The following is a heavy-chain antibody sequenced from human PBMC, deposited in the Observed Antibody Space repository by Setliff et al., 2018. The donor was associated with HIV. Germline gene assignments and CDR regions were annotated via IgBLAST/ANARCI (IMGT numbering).Heavy chain of an antibody. CDR2: VYYSGSS. D-gene: IGHD5-12*01. J-gene: IGHJ4*02. CDR3: ARHMVATSYYFDY. CDR1: GDSISSTSYL. Sequence: PSETLSLTCTVSGDSISSTSYLWGWIRQSPGKGLAWIASVYYSGSSYYNPSLKSRVTISVDTSNNRFSLRLTSVTAADTAVYYCARHMVATSYYFDYWGQGTLVTVSS. V-gene: IGHV4-39*01.